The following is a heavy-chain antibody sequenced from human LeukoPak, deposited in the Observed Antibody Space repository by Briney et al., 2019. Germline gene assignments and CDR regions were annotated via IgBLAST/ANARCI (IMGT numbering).Heavy chain of an antibody. D-gene: IGHD4-23*01. CDR2: IIPIFGTA. J-gene: IGHJ6*03. CDR3: ARDGASGGNAYYYYYMDV. Sequence: GASVKVSCKASGGSFNSYVMTWVRQAPGQGLEWMGRIIPIFGTANYAQKFQGRVTITADESTSTAYMELSSLRSEDTAVYYCARDGASGGNAYYYYYMDVWGKGTTVTVSS. V-gene: IGHV1-69*15. CDR1: GGSFNSYV.